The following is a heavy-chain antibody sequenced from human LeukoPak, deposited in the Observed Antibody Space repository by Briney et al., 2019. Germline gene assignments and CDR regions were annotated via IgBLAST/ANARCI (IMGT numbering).Heavy chain of an antibody. Sequence: ASVKVSCKASGYTFTGYYMHWVRQAPGQGLEWMGWINPNSGGTNYAQKFQGRVTMTRDTSISTAYMELSRLRSDDTAVYYCAXXGVDYYDSSGYYFPGAFDYWGQGTLVTVSS. D-gene: IGHD3-22*01. CDR2: INPNSGGT. CDR3: AXXGVDYYDSSGYYFPGAFDY. J-gene: IGHJ4*02. V-gene: IGHV1-2*02. CDR1: GYTFTGYY.